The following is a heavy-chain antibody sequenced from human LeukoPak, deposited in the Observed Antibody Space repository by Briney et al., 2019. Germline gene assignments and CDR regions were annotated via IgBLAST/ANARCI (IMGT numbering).Heavy chain of an antibody. V-gene: IGHV3-23*01. CDR2: ISGSGGST. Sequence: GGSLRLSCAASGFTFSSYAMSWVRQAQGKGLEWVSAISGSGGSTYYADSVKGRFTISRDNSKNTLYLQMNSLRAEDTAVYYCAKGSTRDCGGDCVTDYWGQGTLVTVSS. J-gene: IGHJ4*02. CDR3: AKGSTRDCGGDCVTDY. D-gene: IGHD2-21*02. CDR1: GFTFSSYA.